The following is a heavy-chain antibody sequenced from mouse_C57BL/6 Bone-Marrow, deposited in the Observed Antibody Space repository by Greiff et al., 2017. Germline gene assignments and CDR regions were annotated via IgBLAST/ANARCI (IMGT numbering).Heavy chain of an antibody. CDR1: GYTFTSYW. CDR3: ARGYYYGSSPASFAY. V-gene: IGHV1-55*01. Sequence: QVQLKQSGAELVKPGASVKMSCKASGYTFTSYWITWVKQRPGQGLEWIGDIYPGSGSTNYNEKFKSKATLTVDTSSSTAYMQLSSLTSEDSAVYYCARGYYYGSSPASFAYWGQGTLVTVSA. D-gene: IGHD1-1*01. J-gene: IGHJ3*01. CDR2: IYPGSGST.